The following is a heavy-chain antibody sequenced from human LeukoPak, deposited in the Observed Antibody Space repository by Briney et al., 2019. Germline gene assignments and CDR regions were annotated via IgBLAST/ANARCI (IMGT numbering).Heavy chain of an antibody. CDR1: GYSISSGYY. D-gene: IGHD5-12*01. CDR3: ARDRHGATTLDY. CDR2: IYHSGST. Sequence: SETLSLTCTVSGYSISSGYYWGWIRQPPGKGLEWIGSIYHSGSTYYNPSLKSRVTISLDTSKNQFSLKLTSVSAADTAIYYCARDRHGATTLDYWGQGTLVTVSS. V-gene: IGHV4-38-2*02. J-gene: IGHJ4*02.